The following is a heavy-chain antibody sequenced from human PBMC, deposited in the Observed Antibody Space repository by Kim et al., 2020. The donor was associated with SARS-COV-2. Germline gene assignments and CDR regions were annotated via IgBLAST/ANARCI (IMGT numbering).Heavy chain of an antibody. CDR1: GFTFSSYG. Sequence: GGSLRLSCAASGFTFSSYGMHWVRQAPGKGLEWVAVIWYDGSNKYYADSVKGRFTISRDNSKNTLYLQMNSLRAEDTAVYYCARDRGGDGYTPPEWFDPWGQGRLVTVSS. CDR2: IWYDGSNK. V-gene: IGHV3-33*01. CDR3: ARDRGGDGYTPPEWFDP. J-gene: IGHJ5*02. D-gene: IGHD2-21*01.